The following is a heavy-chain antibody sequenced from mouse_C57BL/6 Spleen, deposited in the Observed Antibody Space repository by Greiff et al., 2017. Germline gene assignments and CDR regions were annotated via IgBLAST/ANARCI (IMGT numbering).Heavy chain of an antibody. CDR2: IDPSDSYT. Sequence: QVQLKQPGAELVRPGTSVKLSCKASGYTFTSYWMHWVKQRPGQGLEWIGVIDPSDSYTNYNQKFKGKATLTVDTSSSTAYMQLSSLTSEDSAVYYCARWGYFDYWGQGTTLTVSS. CDR3: ARWGYFDY. CDR1: GYTFTSYW. J-gene: IGHJ2*01. V-gene: IGHV1-59*01.